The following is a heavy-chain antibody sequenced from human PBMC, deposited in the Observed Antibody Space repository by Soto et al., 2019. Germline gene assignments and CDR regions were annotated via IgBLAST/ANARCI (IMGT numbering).Heavy chain of an antibody. CDR1: GASINDNNW. CDR3: ARHIGVTGTRGFDY. CDR2: VVHWGTT. J-gene: IGHJ4*02. Sequence: QVQLQQSGPGLVKPSETLSLTCAVSGASINDNNWWSWVHQTPGKGLEWIGEVVHWGTTNYNPSLRSRVTISMDKPNNQISLTLSSVTAADSALYYCARHIGVTGTRGFDYWGQGTLVTVSS. D-gene: IGHD6-19*01. V-gene: IGHV4-4*02.